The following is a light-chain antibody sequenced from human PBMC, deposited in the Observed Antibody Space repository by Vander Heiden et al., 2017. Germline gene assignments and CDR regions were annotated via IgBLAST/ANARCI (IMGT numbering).Light chain of an antibody. CDR3: QQYNNWPFLFT. Sequence: EILMTPSPATLSVSPGERATLSCRASQSVSSNLAWYQQKPGQAPRLLIYGASTRATGIPARFSGSGSGTEFTLTISSLQSEDFAVYYCQQYNNWPFLFTFGPGTKVDIK. J-gene: IGKJ3*01. V-gene: IGKV3-15*01. CDR1: QSVSSN. CDR2: GAS.